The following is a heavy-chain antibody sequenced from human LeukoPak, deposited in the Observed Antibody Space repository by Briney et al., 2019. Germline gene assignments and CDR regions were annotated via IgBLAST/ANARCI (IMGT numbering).Heavy chain of an antibody. Sequence: PGSSLRLSCAASGFIFSSFGMHWVRQAPGKGLEWVALISYDRSNKYYADSVKGRFTISRDNSKNTLYLQMNSLRAEDTAVFYCAKAQHSSIWGYFDYWGQGTLVTVSS. CDR2: ISYDRSNK. J-gene: IGHJ4*02. V-gene: IGHV3-30*18. D-gene: IGHD6-13*01. CDR1: GFIFSSFG. CDR3: AKAQHSSIWGYFDY.